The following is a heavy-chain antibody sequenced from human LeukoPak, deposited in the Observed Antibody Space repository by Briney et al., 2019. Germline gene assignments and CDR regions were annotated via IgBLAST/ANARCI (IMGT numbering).Heavy chain of an antibody. Sequence: PSETLSLTCSVSGGSISSHHWSWIRQPPGKALEWIGFTHYSGSTNYNPSLKSRVTISVDTSKNQFSLKLSSVTAADTAVYYCARDRMWAHAFDIWGQGTMVTVSS. CDR1: GGSISSHH. CDR3: ARDRMWAHAFDI. CDR2: THYSGST. D-gene: IGHD1-26*01. J-gene: IGHJ3*02. V-gene: IGHV4-59*11.